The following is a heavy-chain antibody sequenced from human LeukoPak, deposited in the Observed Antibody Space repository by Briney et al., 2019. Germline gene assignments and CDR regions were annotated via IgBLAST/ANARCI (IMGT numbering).Heavy chain of an antibody. V-gene: IGHV4-34*01. D-gene: IGHD5-18*01. CDR3: ARVQGVDTAMNNYFDY. J-gene: IGHJ4*02. Sequence: SETLSLTCAVYGGSFSGYYWSWIRQPPGKGLEWIGEINHSGSTNYNPSLKSRGTISIDTSKNQFSLKLSSVTAADTAVYYCARVQGVDTAMNNYFDYWGQGTLVTVSS. CDR2: INHSGST. CDR1: GGSFSGYY.